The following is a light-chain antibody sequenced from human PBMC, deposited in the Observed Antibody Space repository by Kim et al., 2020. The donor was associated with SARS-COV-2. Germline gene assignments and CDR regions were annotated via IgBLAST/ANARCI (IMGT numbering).Light chain of an antibody. V-gene: IGKV3-20*01. J-gene: IGKJ1*01. CDR3: QQYNSSPRT. Sequence: PGERVTLPCRATQSGSSSYLAWYQQKPGQAPRLLIYGASSRATGIPDRFSGSGSGTDFTLTISRLEPEDFAVYYCQQYNSSPRTFGQGTKVEIK. CDR1: QSGSSSY. CDR2: GAS.